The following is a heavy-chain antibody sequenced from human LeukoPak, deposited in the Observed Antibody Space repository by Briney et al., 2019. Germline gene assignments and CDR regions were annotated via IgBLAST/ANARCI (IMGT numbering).Heavy chain of an antibody. V-gene: IGHV3-23*01. CDR2: ISGSGGST. J-gene: IGHJ4*02. CDR1: GFTFSSYA. CDR3: ARVRGDIVVVPAAIGTFDY. Sequence: GGSLRLSCAASGFTFSSYAMSWVRQAPGKGLEWVSAISGSGGSTYYADSVKGRFTISRDNSKNTLYLQMNSLRAEDTAVYYCARVRGDIVVVPAAIGTFDYWGQGTLVTVSS. D-gene: IGHD2-2*02.